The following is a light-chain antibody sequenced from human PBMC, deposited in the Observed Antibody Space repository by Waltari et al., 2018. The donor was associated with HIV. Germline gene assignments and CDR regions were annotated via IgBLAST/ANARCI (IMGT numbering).Light chain of an antibody. CDR2: EVL. CDR3: SSYGGNSNVI. CDR1: SSDIGDYDY. V-gene: IGLV2-8*01. Sequence: QSALTQPPSASGSPGQSDTISCTGTSSDIGDYDYVSWYQHQPGEAPKLLIYEVLNRPSGVPHRFSGSKSGNTASLTVAGLQAEDEADYYCSSYGGNSNVIFGGGTKLTVL. J-gene: IGLJ2*01.